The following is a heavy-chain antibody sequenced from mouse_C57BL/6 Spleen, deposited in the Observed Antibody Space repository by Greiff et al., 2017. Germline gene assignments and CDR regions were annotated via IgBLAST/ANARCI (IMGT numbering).Heavy chain of an antibody. Sequence: QVQLQQSGAELMKPGASVKLSCKATGYTFTGYWIEWVKQRPGHGLEWIGEILPGSGSTNYNEKFKGKATFTADTSSNTAYMQLSSLTTIDSAIYDCESKGYEYEQAWFAYWGQGTLVTVSA. D-gene: IGHD2-4*01. CDR3: ESKGYEYEQAWFAY. J-gene: IGHJ3*01. CDR1: GYTFTGYW. CDR2: ILPGSGST. V-gene: IGHV1-9*01.